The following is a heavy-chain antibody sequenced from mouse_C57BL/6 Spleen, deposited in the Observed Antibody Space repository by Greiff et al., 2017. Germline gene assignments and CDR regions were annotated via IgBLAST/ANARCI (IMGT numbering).Heavy chain of an antibody. CDR2: INPNNGGT. CDR3: ARSYYDYDEYYFDY. Sequence: EVQLQQSGPELVKPGASVKISCKASGYTFTDYYMNWVKQSHGKSLEWIGDINPNNGGTSYNQKFKGKATLTVDKSSSTAYMELRSLTSEDSAVXYCARSYYDYDEYYFDYWGQGTTLTVSS. D-gene: IGHD2-4*01. CDR1: GYTFTDYY. J-gene: IGHJ2*01. V-gene: IGHV1-26*01.